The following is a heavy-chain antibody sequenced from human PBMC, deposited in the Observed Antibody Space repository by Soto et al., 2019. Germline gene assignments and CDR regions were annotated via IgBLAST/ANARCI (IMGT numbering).Heavy chain of an antibody. CDR3: ARTTTYGFGAQAHDYYDVKDV. Sequence: SETPSLTCAVYRGSFSVYYWSWIRQPPGKRLEWIGEINHSGSTNYNPSLKSRVTISVDTSKNQFSLKPSSVTAADTDVYYCARTTTYGFGAQAHDYYDVKDVSGRGTTDPGSS. CDR1: RGSFSVYY. J-gene: IGHJ6*02. CDR2: INHSGST. D-gene: IGHD3-10*01. V-gene: IGHV4-34*01.